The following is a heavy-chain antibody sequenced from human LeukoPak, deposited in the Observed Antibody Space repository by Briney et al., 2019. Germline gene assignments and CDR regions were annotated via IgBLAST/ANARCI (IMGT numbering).Heavy chain of an antibody. Sequence: PGGSLRLSCAVSGFTFSTYWMSWVRQAPGKGLEWVANIKQDGSEKYYVDSVKGRFTISRDNAKNSLYLQMNSLRAEDTAVYYCARGRGMVVATAFDYWGQGTLVTVSS. V-gene: IGHV3-7*01. CDR3: ARGRGMVVATAFDY. CDR2: IKQDGSEK. J-gene: IGHJ4*02. D-gene: IGHD5-12*01. CDR1: GFTFSTYW.